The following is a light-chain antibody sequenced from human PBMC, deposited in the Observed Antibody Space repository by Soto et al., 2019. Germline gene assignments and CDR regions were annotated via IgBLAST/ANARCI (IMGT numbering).Light chain of an antibody. CDR1: QSISSY. V-gene: IGKV1-39*01. CDR2: AAS. Sequence: IQMTQSPSSLSASVGDRVSITCRASQSISSYLNWYQQKPGKAPKLLIYAASSLQSGVPSRFSGSGSGTDFPLTISSLQPEDFATYYCQHSYTIPFTFGPGTKVDIK. J-gene: IGKJ3*01. CDR3: QHSYTIPFT.